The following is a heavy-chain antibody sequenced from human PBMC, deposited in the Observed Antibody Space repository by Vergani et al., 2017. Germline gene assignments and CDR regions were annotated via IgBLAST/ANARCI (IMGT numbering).Heavy chain of an antibody. CDR1: GYTFTSYG. CDR3: ARDLYSSGWPNWFDP. D-gene: IGHD6-19*01. J-gene: IGHJ5*02. CDR2: ISAYNGNT. Sequence: QVQLVQSGAEVKKPGASVKVSCKASGYTFTSYGISWVRQAPGQGLEWMGWISAYNGNTNYAQKLQGRGTMTTDTSTSTAYMELRGLRSDDTAVYYCARDLYSSGWPNWFDPWGQGTLVTVSS. V-gene: IGHV1-18*01.